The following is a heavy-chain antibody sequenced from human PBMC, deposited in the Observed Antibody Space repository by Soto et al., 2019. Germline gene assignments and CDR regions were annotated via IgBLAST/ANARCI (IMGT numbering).Heavy chain of an antibody. J-gene: IGHJ4*02. CDR1: GFTFSSYA. Sequence: QVQLVESGGGVVQPGRSLRLSCAASGFTFSSYAMHWVRQAPGKGLEWVAVISYDGSNKYYADSVKGRFTISRDNSKNTLYLQMNSLRAEDTAVYYCVRELLSGGGTDYWGQGTLVTVSS. CDR2: ISYDGSNK. D-gene: IGHD1-26*01. CDR3: VRELLSGGGTDY. V-gene: IGHV3-30-3*01.